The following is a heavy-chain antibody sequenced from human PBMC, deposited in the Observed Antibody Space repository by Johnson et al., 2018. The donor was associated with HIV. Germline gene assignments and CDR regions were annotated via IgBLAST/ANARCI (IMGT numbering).Heavy chain of an antibody. Sequence: VQLVESGGRLVKPGGSLRLSCAASGFTFSSYAMSWVRQAPGKGLEWVSAISGSGGSTYYADSVKGRFTISRDNSKNTLYLQMNSLRAEDTAVYYCAKDHRFTPDAFDIWGQGTMVTVSS. CDR2: ISGSGGST. CDR3: AKDHRFTPDAFDI. V-gene: IGHV3-23*04. J-gene: IGHJ3*02. CDR1: GFTFSSYA.